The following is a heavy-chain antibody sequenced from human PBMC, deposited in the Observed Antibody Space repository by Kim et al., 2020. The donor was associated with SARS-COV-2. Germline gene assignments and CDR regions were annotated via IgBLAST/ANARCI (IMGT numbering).Heavy chain of an antibody. CDR1: GYSFTSYW. J-gene: IGHJ4*02. CDR3: ARHNWAYDSSGYYSPDFDY. V-gene: IGHV5-51*01. CDR2: IYPGDSDT. D-gene: IGHD3-22*01. Sequence: GESLKISCKGSGYSFTSYWIGWVRQMPGKGLEWMGIIYPGDSDTRYSPSFQGQVTISADKSISTAYLQWSSLKASDTAMYYCARHNWAYDSSGYYSPDFDYWGQGTLVTVSS.